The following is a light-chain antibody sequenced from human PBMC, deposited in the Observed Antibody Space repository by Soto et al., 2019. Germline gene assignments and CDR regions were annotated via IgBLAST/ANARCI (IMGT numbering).Light chain of an antibody. CDR3: SSYLGSSTLSGV. V-gene: IGLV2-14*01. CDR1: TSDVGGYDY. J-gene: IGLJ1*01. CDR2: DVS. Sequence: QSALTQPASVSGSPGQSITVSCTGTTSDVGGYDYVAWYQQHPGKAPKLMIYDVSSRPSGVSNRFSGSKSGNTASLTISALQAEDEADYYCSSYLGSSTLSGVFGTGTKLTVL.